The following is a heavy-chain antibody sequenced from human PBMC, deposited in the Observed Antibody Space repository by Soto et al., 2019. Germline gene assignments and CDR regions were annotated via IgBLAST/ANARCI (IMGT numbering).Heavy chain of an antibody. Sequence: GASVKVSCKASGGTFSSYAISWVRQAPGQGLEWMGGIIPIFGTANYAQKFQGRVTITADESTSTAYMELSSLRSEDTAVYYCARFSVVVTPNYYGMDVWGQGTTVTVSS. D-gene: IGHD2-2*01. CDR1: GGTFSSYA. J-gene: IGHJ6*02. CDR2: IIPIFGTA. CDR3: ARFSVVVTPNYYGMDV. V-gene: IGHV1-69*13.